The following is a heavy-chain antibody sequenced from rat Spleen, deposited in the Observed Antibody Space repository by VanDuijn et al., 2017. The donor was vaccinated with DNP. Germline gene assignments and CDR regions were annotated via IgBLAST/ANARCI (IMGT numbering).Heavy chain of an antibody. CDR1: GFSITNNY. V-gene: IGHV3-1*01. CDR2: ISYSGYT. D-gene: IGHD1-1*01. CDR3: TADGYYSPFDY. J-gene: IGHJ2*01. Sequence: EVQLQESGPGLVKPSQSLSLTCSVTGFSITNNYWAWIRRFPGNKLEWMGYISYSGYTNYNPSLRGRVSITRDTSKNQFFLQLNSIIAEDTAMYYCTADGYYSPFDYWGQGVMVTVSS.